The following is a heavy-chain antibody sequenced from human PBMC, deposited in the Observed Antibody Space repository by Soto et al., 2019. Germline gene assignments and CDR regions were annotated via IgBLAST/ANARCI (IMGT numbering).Heavy chain of an antibody. J-gene: IGHJ6*02. D-gene: IGHD4-17*01. Sequence: HGESLKISCKGSGYSFTSYWISWVRQMPGKGLEWMGRIDPSDSYTNYSPSFQGHVTISADKSISTAYLQWSSLKASDTAMYYCARTVTTNYYYYGMDVWGQGTTVTVSS. CDR2: IDPSDSYT. V-gene: IGHV5-10-1*01. CDR3: ARTVTTNYYYYGMDV. CDR1: GYSFTSYW.